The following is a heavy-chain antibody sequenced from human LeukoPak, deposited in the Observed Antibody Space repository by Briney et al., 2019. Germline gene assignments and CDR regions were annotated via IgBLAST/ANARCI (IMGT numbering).Heavy chain of an antibody. CDR3: AKDLSGYGPYWYFDL. D-gene: IGHD6-25*01. J-gene: IGHJ2*01. Sequence: GGSLRLSCAASGFTFSSYGMSWVRQAPGKGLEWVSCISGSVGTIYYADSVKGRFTISGDNSKNTLYLQMNNLRAEDSAVYYCAKDLSGYGPYWYFDLWGRGTLVTVSS. CDR2: ISGSVGTI. CDR1: GFTFSSYG. V-gene: IGHV3-23*01.